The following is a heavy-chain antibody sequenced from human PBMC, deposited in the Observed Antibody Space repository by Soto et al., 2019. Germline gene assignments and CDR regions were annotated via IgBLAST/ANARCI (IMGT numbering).Heavy chain of an antibody. CDR3: AKDLEYCSGGSCRYFDY. CDR1: GFTFSSYG. D-gene: IGHD2-15*01. CDR2: ISYDGSNK. J-gene: IGHJ4*02. V-gene: IGHV3-30*18. Sequence: LRLSCAASGFTFSSYGMHWVRQAPGKGLEWVAVISYDGSNKYYADSVKGRFTISRDNSKNTLYLQMNSLRAEDTAVYYCAKDLEYCSGGSCRYFDYWGQGTLVTVSS.